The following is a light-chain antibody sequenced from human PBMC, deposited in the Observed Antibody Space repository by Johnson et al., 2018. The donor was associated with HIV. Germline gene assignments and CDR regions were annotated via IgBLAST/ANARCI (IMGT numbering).Light chain of an antibody. J-gene: IGLJ1*01. CDR1: TSNIGNNY. Sequence: HSVLTQPPSVSAAPGQKVTVSCSGSTSNIGNNYVSWYQQLPGTAPKLLIYDHNKRPSGIPDRFSGSKSGTSATLGITGLQTGDEADYYCGTWDSSLYAYVFGTGTKVTAL. CDR2: DHN. V-gene: IGLV1-51*01. CDR3: GTWDSSLYAYV.